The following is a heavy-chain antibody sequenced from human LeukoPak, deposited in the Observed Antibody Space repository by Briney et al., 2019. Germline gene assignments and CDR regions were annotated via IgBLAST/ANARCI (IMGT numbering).Heavy chain of an antibody. D-gene: IGHD3-10*01. CDR3: ARDIGGSGSYRDY. CDR1: GGTFSSYT. Sequence: ASVKVSCKASGGTFSSYTISWVRQAPGQGPEWMGRIIPILGIANYAQKFQGRVTITADKSTSTAYMELSSLRSEDTAVYYCARDIGGSGSYRDYWGQGTLVTVSS. CDR2: IIPILGIA. V-gene: IGHV1-69*04. J-gene: IGHJ4*02.